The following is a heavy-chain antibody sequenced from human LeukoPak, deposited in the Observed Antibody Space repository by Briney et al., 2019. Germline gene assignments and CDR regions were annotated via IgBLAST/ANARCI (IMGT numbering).Heavy chain of an antibody. V-gene: IGHV3-23*01. CDR2: ISGSGGST. J-gene: IGHJ4*02. CDR3: ARDRHRSGSYLDY. D-gene: IGHD3-10*01. CDR1: GFTFSSYA. Sequence: PGGSLRLSCAASGFTFSSYAMSRVRQAPGKGLEWVSAISGSGGSTYYADSVKGRFTISRDNSKNTLDLQMTSLRDEDTAVYYCARDRHRSGSYLDYWGQGTLVTVSS.